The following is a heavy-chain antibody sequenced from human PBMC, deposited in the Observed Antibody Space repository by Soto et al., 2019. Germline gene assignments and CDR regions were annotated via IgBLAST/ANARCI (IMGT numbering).Heavy chain of an antibody. Sequence: EVQLVESGGGLVQPGGSLRLSCAASEFTFIGRSVHWVRQAPGKELVWVSGIDKVGTDSTYADSVKGRFTSSRDNAKNTVYLQMNSLRVEDTAVYYCARGWFGPDVWGKGTTVTVSS. CDR1: EFTFIGRS. D-gene: IGHD3-10*01. CDR2: IDKVGTDS. V-gene: IGHV3-74*01. J-gene: IGHJ6*03. CDR3: ARGWFGPDV.